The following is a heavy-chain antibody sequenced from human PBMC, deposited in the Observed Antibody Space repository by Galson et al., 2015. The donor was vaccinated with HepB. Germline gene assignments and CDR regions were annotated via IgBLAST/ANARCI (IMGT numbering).Heavy chain of an antibody. CDR1: GFTFSNAW. CDR3: IKVSGSWF. D-gene: IGHD1-26*01. V-gene: IGHV3-15*01. Sequence: SLRLSCAASGFTFSNAWMSWVRQAPGKGLQWVGRIKSSTDGGTPDYGSPVKGRFTISRDDSKDTLYLQMNSLKTEDTAVYYCIKVSGSWFWGQGTQVTVSS. J-gene: IGHJ4*02. CDR2: IKSSTDGGTP.